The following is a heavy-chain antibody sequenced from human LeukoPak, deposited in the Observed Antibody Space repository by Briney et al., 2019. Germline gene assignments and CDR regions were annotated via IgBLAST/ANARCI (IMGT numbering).Heavy chain of an antibody. V-gene: IGHV4-59*01. Sequence: SETLSLTCAVSGGSISSYYWNWIRQPPGKGLEWIGYIYYSGSTNYNPSLKSRVTISIGPSKNQLSLQPSSVTAADTAIYYCATDVRGLVPYYFDFWGQGTLVTVPS. CDR3: ATDVRGLVPYYFDF. CDR1: GGSISSYY. D-gene: IGHD3-10*02. CDR2: IYYSGST. J-gene: IGHJ4*02.